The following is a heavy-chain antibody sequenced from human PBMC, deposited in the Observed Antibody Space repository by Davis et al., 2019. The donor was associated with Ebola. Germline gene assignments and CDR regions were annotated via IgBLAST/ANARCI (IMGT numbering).Heavy chain of an antibody. J-gene: IGHJ6*02. CDR3: ASLSYGLDV. D-gene: IGHD2/OR15-2a*01. CDR2: INPDGSSK. Sequence: VSGFTFGSYYMYWVRQVSGKGLVWVSGINPDGSSKSYADSVKGRFTIYRDNAKNTVYLEMNSLRAEDTAEYYCASLSYGLDVWGQGTTVTVSS. V-gene: IGHV3-74*01. CDR1: GFTFGSYY.